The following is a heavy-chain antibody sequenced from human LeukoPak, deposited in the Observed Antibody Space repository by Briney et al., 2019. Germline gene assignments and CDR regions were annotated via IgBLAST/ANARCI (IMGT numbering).Heavy chain of an antibody. Sequence: GGSLRLSCAASGFTFSGSALHWVRQASGKGLEWVGRIRSTANGYATAYAASVKGRFTISRDDSKNTAYLQMDSLKTEDTAVYYCAKDLDYYGSGRETSEFDYWGQGTLVTVSS. V-gene: IGHV3-73*01. D-gene: IGHD3-10*01. J-gene: IGHJ4*02. CDR3: AKDLDYYGSGRETSEFDY. CDR1: GFTFSGSA. CDR2: IRSTANGYAT.